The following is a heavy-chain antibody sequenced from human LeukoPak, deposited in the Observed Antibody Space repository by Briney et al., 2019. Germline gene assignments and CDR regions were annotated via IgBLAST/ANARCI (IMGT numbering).Heavy chain of an antibody. CDR2: ISYDGSNK. J-gene: IGHJ3*02. Sequence: GGSLRLSCAASGFTFSSYGMHWVRQAPGKGLEWVAVISYDGSNKYYADSVKGRFTISRDNSKNTLHLQMNSLRAEDTAVYYCAKTSMGRAFDIWGQGTMVTVSS. V-gene: IGHV3-30*18. CDR1: GFTFSSYG. CDR3: AKTSMGRAFDI. D-gene: IGHD2/OR15-2a*01.